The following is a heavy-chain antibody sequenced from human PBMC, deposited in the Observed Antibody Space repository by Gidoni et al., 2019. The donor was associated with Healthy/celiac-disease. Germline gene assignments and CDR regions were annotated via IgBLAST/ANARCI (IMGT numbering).Heavy chain of an antibody. D-gene: IGHD6-19*01. CDR1: GFTFSSYA. CDR2: ISGSGGST. Sequence: EVQLLESGGGLVQPGGSLRLSCAASGFTFSSYAMSWGRPAPGNGLEWVSVISGSGGSTYDADSVKGRFTISRDNSKNTLYLQMNSLRAEDTAVYYCAKDFSAVAVPFDYWGQGTLVTVSS. CDR3: AKDFSAVAVPFDY. V-gene: IGHV3-23*01. J-gene: IGHJ4*02.